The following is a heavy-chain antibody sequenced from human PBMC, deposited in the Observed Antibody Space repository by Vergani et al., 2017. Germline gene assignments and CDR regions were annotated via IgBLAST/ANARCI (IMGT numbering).Heavy chain of an antibody. J-gene: IGHJ5*02. D-gene: IGHD3-22*01. V-gene: IGHV3-30-3*01. Sequence: QVQLVESGGGVVQPGRSLRLSCAASGFTFSSYAMHWVRQAPGKGVEWVAVISYDGSNKYYADSVKGRFTISRDNSKNTLYLQMNSLRAEDTAVYYCARDKGPHYYYDSSGWFDPWGQGTLVTVSS. CDR2: ISYDGSNK. CDR3: ARDKGPHYYYDSSGWFDP. CDR1: GFTFSSYA.